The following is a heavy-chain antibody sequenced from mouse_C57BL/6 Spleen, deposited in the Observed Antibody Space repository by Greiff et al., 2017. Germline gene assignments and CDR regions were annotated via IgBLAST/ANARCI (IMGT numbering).Heavy chain of an antibody. CDR1: GFTFTSYT. V-gene: IGHV1-4*01. CDR2: INPSSGYT. D-gene: IGHD1-1*01. J-gene: IGHJ2*01. CDR3: ARGGYGSSYGY. Sequence: VQLLESGAELARPGASVKMSCKASGFTFTSYTMYWVKQRPGQGLEWIGYINPSSGYTKYNQKFKDKATLTADKSSSTAYMQLSSLTSEDSAVYYCARGGYGSSYGYWGQGTTLTVSS.